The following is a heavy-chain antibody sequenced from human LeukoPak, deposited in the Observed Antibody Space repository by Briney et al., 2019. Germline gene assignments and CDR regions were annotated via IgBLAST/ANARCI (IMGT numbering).Heavy chain of an antibody. CDR3: AKDMGEDGSYYLHH. Sequence: GGSLRLSCAASGFTFSSYAMCWVRQAPGEGLEWVSAISGSGARTYYAGSVKGRFTISRDTSKNTVYLQMNSLRAEDTAIYYCAKDMGEDGSYYLHHWGQGTLVTVSS. CDR1: GFTFSSYA. D-gene: IGHD1-26*01. J-gene: IGHJ1*01. CDR2: ISGSGART. V-gene: IGHV3-23*01.